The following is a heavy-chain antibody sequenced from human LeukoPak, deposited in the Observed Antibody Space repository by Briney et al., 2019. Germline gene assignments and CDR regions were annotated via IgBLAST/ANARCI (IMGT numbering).Heavy chain of an antibody. J-gene: IGHJ5*02. CDR1: GYSFSTYG. CDR3: ARDKPAVLAGWFDP. V-gene: IGHV1-18*01. D-gene: IGHD2-8*01. CDR2: ISAYNGNT. Sequence: ASVKVSCKASGYSFSTYGISWVRQAPGQGLEWMGWISAYNGNTNYAQKFQGRVTMTTDTSTSTAYMELRSLGADDTAVYYCARDKPAVLAGWFDPWGQGTLVTVSS.